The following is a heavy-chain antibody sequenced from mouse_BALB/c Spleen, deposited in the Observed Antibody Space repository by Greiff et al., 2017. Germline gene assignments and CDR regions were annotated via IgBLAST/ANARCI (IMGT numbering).Heavy chain of an antibody. V-gene: IGHV1S81*02. D-gene: IGHD6-1*01. J-gene: IGHJ3*01. Sequence: QVQLQQPGAELVKPGASVKLSCKASGYTFTSYWMHWVKQRPGQGLEWIGEINPSNGRTNYNEKFKSKATLTVDKSSSTAYMQLSSLTSEDSAVYCSARGGRAWFAYWGQGTLVTVSA. CDR3: ARGGRAWFAY. CDR1: GYTFTSYW. CDR2: INPSNGRT.